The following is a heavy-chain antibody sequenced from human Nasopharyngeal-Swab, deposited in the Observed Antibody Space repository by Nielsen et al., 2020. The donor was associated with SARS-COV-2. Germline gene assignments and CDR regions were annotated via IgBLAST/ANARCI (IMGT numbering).Heavy chain of an antibody. D-gene: IGHD3-10*01. CDR3: ARDRDLASDI. CDR1: GFTFSNYD. V-gene: IGHV3-21*01. J-gene: IGHJ3*02. CDR2: ISGSSDYI. Sequence: GESLKISCAASGFTFSNYDMNWVRQAPGEGLEWVSSISGSSDYIYYADSVKGRFTISRDNAKNSLYLQMNSLRAEDTAVYYCARDRDLASDIWGQGTMVTVSS.